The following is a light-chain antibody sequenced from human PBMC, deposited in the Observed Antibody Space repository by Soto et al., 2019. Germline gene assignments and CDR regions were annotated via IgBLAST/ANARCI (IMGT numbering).Light chain of an antibody. CDR1: SSNIGAGYD. Sequence: QSVLTQPPSVSGAPGQRVTISCTGSSSNIGAGYDVHWYQQLPGTAPKLLIYGNSNRPSGVPDRFSGSKSGTPASLAITGLQAEVEADYYCQYYDSSLSGCVFGTGTKVTVL. J-gene: IGLJ1*01. CDR2: GNS. CDR3: QYYDSSLSGCV. V-gene: IGLV1-40*01.